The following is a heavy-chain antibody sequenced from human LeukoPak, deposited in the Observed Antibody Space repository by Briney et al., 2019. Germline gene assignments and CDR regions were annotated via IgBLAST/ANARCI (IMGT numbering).Heavy chain of an antibody. Sequence: GSLRLSCAPSGFTFSSYAMSWVRQAPGKGLEWVSAISGSGGSTYYADSVKGRFTISRDNSKNTLYLQMNSLRAEDTAVYYCAKDREYGSGSYYNPFDYCGQGTLVTVSS. D-gene: IGHD3-10*01. CDR3: AKDREYGSGSYYNPFDY. V-gene: IGHV3-23*01. J-gene: IGHJ4*02. CDR1: GFTFSSYA. CDR2: ISGSGGST.